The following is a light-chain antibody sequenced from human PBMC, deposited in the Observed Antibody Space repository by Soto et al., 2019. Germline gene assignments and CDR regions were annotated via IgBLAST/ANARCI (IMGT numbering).Light chain of an antibody. V-gene: IGKV3-20*01. J-gene: IGKJ1*01. Sequence: EIALTQSPGTLSLSPGERATLSCRASQSISNSYLAWYQQKPGQAARLHIYGASSKATGIPDRLSGSGSGKDFTLTISRLETEDFAVYYCQQYGRLPRGTLGEGTKVEIK. CDR3: QQYGRLPRGT. CDR2: GAS. CDR1: QSISNSY.